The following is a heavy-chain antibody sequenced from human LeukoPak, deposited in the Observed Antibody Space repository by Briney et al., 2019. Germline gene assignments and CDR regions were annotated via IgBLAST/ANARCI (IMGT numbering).Heavy chain of an antibody. CDR1: GGSISSNSYY. J-gene: IGHJ4*02. D-gene: IGHD6-13*01. CDR2: IYYSGST. CDR3: AWGIAAAGTDY. V-gene: IGHV4-39*01. Sequence: SETLSLTCTVSGGSISSNSYYWGWIRQPPGKGLEWIGSIYYSGSTYYNPSLKSRVTISVDTSKNQFSLRLSSVTAADTAVYYCAWGIAAAGTDYWGQGTLVTVSS.